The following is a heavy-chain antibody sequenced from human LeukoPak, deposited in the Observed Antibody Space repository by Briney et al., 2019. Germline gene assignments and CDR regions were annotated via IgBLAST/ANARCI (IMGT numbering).Heavy chain of an antibody. CDR2: INPSGGST. Sequence: ASVKVSCKASGYTFTSYYMHWVRQAPGQGLEWMGIINPSGGSTSYAQKFQGRVTITADESTSTAYMELSSLRSEDTAVYYCASTGTYGDYPKYYFDYWGQGTLVTVSS. CDR3: ASTGTYGDYPKYYFDY. D-gene: IGHD4-17*01. CDR1: GYTFTSYY. V-gene: IGHV1-46*01. J-gene: IGHJ4*02.